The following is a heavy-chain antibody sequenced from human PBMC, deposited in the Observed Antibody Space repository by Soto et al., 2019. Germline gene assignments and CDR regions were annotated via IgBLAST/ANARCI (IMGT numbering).Heavy chain of an antibody. CDR3: AAERRSFWSGSEGNYGMDV. V-gene: IGHV1-58*01. CDR2: IVVGSGNT. Sequence: SVKVSCKPSGFTFTSSAVQWLRQARGQRLEWIGWIVVGSGNTNYAQKFQERVTITRDMSTSTAYMELSSLRSEDTAVYYCAAERRSFWSGSEGNYGMDVWGQGTTVTVSS. CDR1: GFTFTSSA. D-gene: IGHD3-3*01. J-gene: IGHJ6*02.